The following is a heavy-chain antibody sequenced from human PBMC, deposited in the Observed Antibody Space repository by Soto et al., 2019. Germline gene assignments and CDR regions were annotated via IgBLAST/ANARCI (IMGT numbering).Heavy chain of an antibody. Sequence: GPTLVNPTQTLTLTCTFSGFSLSTSGVGVGWIRQPPGKALEWLALIYWNDDKRYSPSLKGRLTITKDTSKNQVVLTMTNMDPVDTATYCCAHSLKWFGELPPQYWGQGTPVTVSS. CDR3: AHSLKWFGELPPQY. J-gene: IGHJ4*02. CDR2: IYWNDDK. V-gene: IGHV2-5*01. CDR1: GFSLSTSGVG. D-gene: IGHD3-10*01.